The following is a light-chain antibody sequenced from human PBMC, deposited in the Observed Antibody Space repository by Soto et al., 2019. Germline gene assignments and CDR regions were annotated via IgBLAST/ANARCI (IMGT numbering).Light chain of an antibody. CDR1: SSDVGGYNY. V-gene: IGLV2-8*01. CDR2: EVN. CDR3: SSYAGSSNV. J-gene: IGLJ1*01. Sequence: QSVLTQPPSASGSPGQSVAISCPGTSSDVGGYNYVSWYQQHPGKAPKLMIYEVNKRPSGVPDRFSGSKSGNTASLTVSGLQAEDEADYYCSSYAGSSNVVGTWTNVTVL.